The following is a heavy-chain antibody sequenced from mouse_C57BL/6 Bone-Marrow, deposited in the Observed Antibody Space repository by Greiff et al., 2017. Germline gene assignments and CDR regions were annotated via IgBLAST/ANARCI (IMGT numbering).Heavy chain of an antibody. CDR3: ARKENPLGTMDY. CDR2: IWSGGIT. J-gene: IGHJ4*01. Sequence: QVQLKQSGPGLVQPSQSLSITCTVSDFSLTNYGVHWVRQSPGKGLEWLGLIWSGGITDYNAAFISRLSISKDNSKSQVFFKMNSLQTNDTAIYYCARKENPLGTMDYWGQGTSGTVSS. V-gene: IGHV2-2*02. CDR1: DFSLTNYG.